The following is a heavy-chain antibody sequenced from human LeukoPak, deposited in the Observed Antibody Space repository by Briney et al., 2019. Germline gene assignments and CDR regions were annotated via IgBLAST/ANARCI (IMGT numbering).Heavy chain of an antibody. CDR2: IYSRGLTRGST. V-gene: IGHV4-59*01. CDR3: ARDQEYSGSYYRYFDY. D-gene: IGHD1-26*01. J-gene: IGHJ4*02. CDR1: GGSISSSY. Sequence: SETLSLTGTVSGGSISSSYWSWIRQPPGKGLEWIGYIYSRGLTRGSTNYNPSLKSRVTISVDTSKNQFSLKLSSVTAADTAVYYCARDQEYSGSYYRYFDYWGQGTLVTVSS.